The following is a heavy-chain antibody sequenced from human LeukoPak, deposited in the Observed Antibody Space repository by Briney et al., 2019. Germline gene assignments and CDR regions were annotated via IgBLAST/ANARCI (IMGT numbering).Heavy chain of an antibody. D-gene: IGHD4-17*01. J-gene: IGHJ4*02. V-gene: IGHV4-34*01. Sequence: PSETLSFTCAVYGGSFSGYYWSWIRQPPGKGLEWIGEINHSGSTNYNPSLKSRVTISVDTSKNQFSLKLSSVTAADTAVYYCARADYGDYPWYFDYWGQGTLVTVSS. CDR3: ARADYGDYPWYFDY. CDR2: INHSGST. CDR1: GGSFSGYY.